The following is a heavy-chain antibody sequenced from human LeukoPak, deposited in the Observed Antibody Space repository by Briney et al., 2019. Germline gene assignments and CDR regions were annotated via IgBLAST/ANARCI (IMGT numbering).Heavy chain of an antibody. J-gene: IGHJ4*02. V-gene: IGHV3-9*03. D-gene: IGHD5-12*01. CDR2: ISWNSGSI. CDR1: GFTFDDYA. Sequence: PGRSLRLSCAASGFTFDDYAMHWVWQAPGKGLEWVSGISWNSGSIGYADSVKGRFTISRDNAKNSLYLQMNSLRAEDMALYYCAKDTNSGYALPRGYFDYWGQGTLVTVSS. CDR3: AKDTNSGYALPRGYFDY.